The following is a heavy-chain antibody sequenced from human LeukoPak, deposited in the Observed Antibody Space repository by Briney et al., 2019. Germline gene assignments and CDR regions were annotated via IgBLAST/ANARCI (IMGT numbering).Heavy chain of an antibody. CDR2: ISSGSSYI. D-gene: IGHD6-13*01. V-gene: IGHV3-21*01. Sequence: GGSLRLSCAASGFTFSSYSMNWVRQAPGKGLEWVSSISSGSSYIYYTDSVKGRFTISRDNAKNSLYLQMNSLRAEDTAVYYCARVRSSWYQADYWGQGTLVTVSS. J-gene: IGHJ4*02. CDR1: GFTFSSYS. CDR3: ARVRSSWYQADY.